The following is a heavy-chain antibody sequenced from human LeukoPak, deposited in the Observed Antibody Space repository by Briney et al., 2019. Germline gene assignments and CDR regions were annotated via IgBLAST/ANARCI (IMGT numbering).Heavy chain of an antibody. Sequence: SETLSLTCTVSGGSISSSSYYWGWIRQPPGKGLEWIGSIYYSGSTYYNPSLKSRVTISVDTSKNQFSLKLSSVTAADTAVYYCARRTGDYYDSSGPDWYFDLWGRGTLVTVSS. D-gene: IGHD3-22*01. CDR2: IYYSGST. CDR3: ARRTGDYYDSSGPDWYFDL. J-gene: IGHJ2*01. CDR1: GGSISSSSYY. V-gene: IGHV4-39*07.